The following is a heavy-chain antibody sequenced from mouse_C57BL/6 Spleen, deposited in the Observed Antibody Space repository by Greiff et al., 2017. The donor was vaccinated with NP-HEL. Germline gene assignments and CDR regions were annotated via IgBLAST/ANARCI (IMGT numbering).Heavy chain of an antibody. V-gene: IGHV1-26*01. CDR3: ARGGIYPYWYFDV. CDR2: INPNNGGT. CDR1: GYTFTDYY. D-gene: IGHD2-1*01. Sequence: VQLQQSGPELVKPGASVKISCKASGYTFTDYYMNWVKQSHGKSLEWIGDINPNNGGTSYNQKFKGKATLTVDKSSSTAYMELRSLTSEDSAVYYCARGGIYPYWYFDVWGTGTTVTVSS. J-gene: IGHJ1*03.